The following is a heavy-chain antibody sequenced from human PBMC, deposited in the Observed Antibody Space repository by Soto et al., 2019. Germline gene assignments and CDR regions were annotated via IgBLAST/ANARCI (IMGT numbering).Heavy chain of an antibody. D-gene: IGHD3-16*01. CDR3: ARGAELSKGGYAFHI. CDR1: GYTFNGYY. V-gene: IGHV1-2*04. CDR2: INPNSGGT. J-gene: IGHJ3*02. Sequence: QVPRVQSGAEVKKPGASVKVSCKASGYTFNGYYMHWVRQAPGQGLEWMGWINPNSGGTNYAQNFQGWVTMTRDTSITTAYMELSRQTSDDTAVYYCARGAELSKGGYAFHIWGQGTRVTVSS.